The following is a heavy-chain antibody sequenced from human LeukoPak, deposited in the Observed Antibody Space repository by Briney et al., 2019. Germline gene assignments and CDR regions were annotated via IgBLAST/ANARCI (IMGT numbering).Heavy chain of an antibody. CDR1: GGSISSYY. Sequence: PSETLSLTCTVSGGSISSYYWSWIRQPPGKGLEWIGYIYYSGSTNYNPSLKSRVTISVDTSKNQFSLKLSSVTAADTAVYYCARGQGGSSWYGGNWFDPWGQGTLVTVSS. D-gene: IGHD6-13*01. J-gene: IGHJ5*02. CDR3: ARGQGGSSWYGGNWFDP. V-gene: IGHV4-59*01. CDR2: IYYSGST.